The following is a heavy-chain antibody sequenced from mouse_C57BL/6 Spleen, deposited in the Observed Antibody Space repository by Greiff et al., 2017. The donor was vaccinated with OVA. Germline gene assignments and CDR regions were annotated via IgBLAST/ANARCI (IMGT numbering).Heavy chain of an antibody. V-gene: IGHV1-85*01. D-gene: IGHD2-4*01. CDR2: IYPRDGSS. CDR1: GYTFTSYD. J-gene: IGHJ2*01. Sequence: QVQLQQSGPELVKPGASVKLSCKASGYTFTSYDINWVKQRPGQGLEWIGWIYPRDGSSKSNYNFTGQATLTVDPSSSTANMQLHSLTSEDSAVYFCARPSYYDRNYFDYWGQGTTLTVSS. CDR3: ARPSYYDRNYFDY.